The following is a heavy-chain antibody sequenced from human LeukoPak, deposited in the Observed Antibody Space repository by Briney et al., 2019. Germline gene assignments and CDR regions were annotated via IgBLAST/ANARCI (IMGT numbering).Heavy chain of an antibody. CDR2: IRYDGSNK. Sequence: GGSLRLSCAASGFTFSSYGMHWVRQAPAKGLEWVAFIRYDGSNKYYADSVQGRFTISRDNSKNTLYLQMNSLRAEDTAVYYCAKGERVLLWFGELLYHYDAFDIWGQGTMVTVSS. CDR1: GFTFSSYG. V-gene: IGHV3-30*02. D-gene: IGHD3-10*01. CDR3: AKGERVLLWFGELLYHYDAFDI. J-gene: IGHJ3*02.